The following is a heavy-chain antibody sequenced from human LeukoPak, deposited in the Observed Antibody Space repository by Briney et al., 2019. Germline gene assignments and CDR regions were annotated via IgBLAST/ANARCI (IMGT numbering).Heavy chain of an antibody. D-gene: IGHD5-18*01. CDR2: ISGSGGST. CDR1: GFTFSSCA. J-gene: IGHJ4*02. V-gene: IGHV3-23*01. Sequence: GGSLRLSCAASGFTFSSCAMSWVRQAPGKGLEWVSAISGSGGSTYYADSVKGRFTISRGNSKNTLYLQMNSLRAEDTAVYYCAIASPWRGGYSYGPIDYWGQGTLVTVSS. CDR3: AIASPWRGGYSYGPIDY.